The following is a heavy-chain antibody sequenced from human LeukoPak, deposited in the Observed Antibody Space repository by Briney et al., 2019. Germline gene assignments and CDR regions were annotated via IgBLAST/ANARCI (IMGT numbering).Heavy chain of an antibody. V-gene: IGHV3-23*01. Sequence: GGSLRLSCAASGFTFSSYDKSWVRQAPGKGLEWVSVISGSGGTTYYADSVKGRFTISRDNPKNTLYFQMNSLRAEDTAVYYCAAGTYCSSPSCYEDMDYYCYMDVWGKGTTVTVSS. CDR2: ISGSGGTT. CDR3: AAGTYCSSPSCYEDMDYYCYMDV. CDR1: GFTFSSYD. D-gene: IGHD2-2*01. J-gene: IGHJ6*03.